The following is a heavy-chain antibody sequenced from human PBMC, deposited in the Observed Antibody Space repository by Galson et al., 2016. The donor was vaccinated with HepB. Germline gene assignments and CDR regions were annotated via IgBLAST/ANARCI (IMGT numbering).Heavy chain of an antibody. D-gene: IGHD2-2*01. V-gene: IGHV3-21*01. CDR3: ARGLPAADSYYYYGMDV. J-gene: IGHJ6*04. CDR2: ISSSSSYI. CDR1: GFTFSYYS. Sequence: SLRLSCAASGFTFSYYSMNWVRQAPGKGLEWVSFISSSSSYIYYADSVKGRFTISRDNATNSLYLKMNSLRAEDTAVYYCARGLPAADSYYYYGMDVWGKGTTVTVSS.